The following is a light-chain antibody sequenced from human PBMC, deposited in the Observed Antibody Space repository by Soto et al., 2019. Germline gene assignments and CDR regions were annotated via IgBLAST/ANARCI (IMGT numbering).Light chain of an antibody. CDR3: QQYNNWPFT. V-gene: IGKV3D-15*01. Sequence: TQSPDTLPLPPGERATLSCRAGQSISRNLAWYQQNPGQAPRLLISGASSRATGIPDRFSGSGSGTEFTLTISSLQSEDFAVYYCQQYNNWPFTFGPGTKVDIK. CDR1: QSISRN. CDR2: GAS. J-gene: IGKJ3*01.